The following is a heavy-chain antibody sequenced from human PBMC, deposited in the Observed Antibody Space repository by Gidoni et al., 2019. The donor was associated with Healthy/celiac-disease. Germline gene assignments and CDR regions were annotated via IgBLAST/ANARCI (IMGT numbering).Heavy chain of an antibody. CDR2: IYYSGST. V-gene: IGHV4-39*01. D-gene: IGHD3-10*01. J-gene: IGHJ4*02. CDR3: ARRVPAHSGSYSFDY. CDR1: GGSISSSSYY. Sequence: QLQLQESGPGLVKPSETLSLTCTVSGGSISSSSYYWGWIRQPPGKGLEWIGSIYYSGSTYYNPSLKSRVTISVDTSKNQFSLKLSSVTAADTAVYYCARRVPAHSGSYSFDYWGQGTLVTVSS.